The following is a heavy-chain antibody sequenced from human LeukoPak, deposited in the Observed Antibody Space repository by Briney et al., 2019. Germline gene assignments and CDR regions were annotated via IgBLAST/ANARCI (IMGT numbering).Heavy chain of an antibody. J-gene: IGHJ6*03. CDR2: IYYSGST. CDR3: ARVGGYYGSGRIYYYMDV. Sequence: SETLSLTCTVSGGSISSSSYYWGWIRQPPGKGLEWIGSIYYSGSTYYNQSLKSRVTMPVDTSKNQFSLKLSSVTAADTAVYYCARVGGYYGSGRIYYYMDVWGKGTTVTISS. D-gene: IGHD3-10*01. CDR1: GGSISSSSYY. V-gene: IGHV4-39*07.